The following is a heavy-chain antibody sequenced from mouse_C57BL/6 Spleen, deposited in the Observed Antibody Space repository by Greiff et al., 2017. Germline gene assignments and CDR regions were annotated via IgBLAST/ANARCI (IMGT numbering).Heavy chain of an antibody. V-gene: IGHV1-26*01. CDR3: ARGNYGDWYFDV. CDR1: GYTFTDYY. Sequence: EVKLQQSGPELVKPGASVKISCKASGYTFTDYYMNWVKQSHGKSLEWIGDINPNNGGTSYNQKFKGKATLTVDKSSSTAYMELRSLTSEDSAVYYCARGNYGDWYFDVWGTGTTVTVSS. D-gene: IGHD1-1*01. CDR2: INPNNGGT. J-gene: IGHJ1*03.